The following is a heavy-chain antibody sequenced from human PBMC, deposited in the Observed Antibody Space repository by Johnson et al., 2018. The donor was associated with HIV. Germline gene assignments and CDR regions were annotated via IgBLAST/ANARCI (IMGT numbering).Heavy chain of an antibody. Sequence: QVQLVESGGGVVQPGRSLRLSCAASGFTFSRYGMHWVRQAPGKGLEWVAVISYDGSNKYYADSVKGRFAISRDNSKNTLYLQMNSMSAEDTAVYYCVKDDYFDSSGYSSDQGTQSRGAFDIWGQGTMVTVSS. V-gene: IGHV3-30*18. CDR2: ISYDGSNK. J-gene: IGHJ3*02. CDR3: VKDDYFDSSGYSSDQGTQSRGAFDI. CDR1: GFTFSRYG. D-gene: IGHD3-22*01.